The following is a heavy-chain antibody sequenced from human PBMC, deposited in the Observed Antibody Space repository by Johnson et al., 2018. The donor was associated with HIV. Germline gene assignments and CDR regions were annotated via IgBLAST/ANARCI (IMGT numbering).Heavy chain of an antibody. CDR3: AKGQVARGPLDI. D-gene: IGHD2-15*01. CDR1: GLTFRSYG. Sequence: QVQLVESGGGVVQPGRSLRLSCAASGLTFRSYGMHWVRQAPGKGLEWVAFIRYDGSNKYYADSEKGRFTISRDNSKNTLYLQMSSLRADDTAVYYCAKGQVARGPLDIWGQGTMVTVSS. V-gene: IGHV3-30*02. CDR2: IRYDGSNK. J-gene: IGHJ3*02.